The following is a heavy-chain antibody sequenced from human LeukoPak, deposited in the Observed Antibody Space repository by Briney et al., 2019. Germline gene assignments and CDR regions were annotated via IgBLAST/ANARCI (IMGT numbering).Heavy chain of an antibody. CDR2: ISGSGGST. CDR3: ASYMITFGGVIVKPDDY. V-gene: IGHV3-23*01. D-gene: IGHD3-16*02. CDR1: GFTFNSYA. Sequence: GGSLRLSCAASGFTFNSYAMSWVRQAPGKGLEWVSAISGSGGSTYYADSVKGRFTISRDNSKNTLYLQMNSLRAEDTAVYYCASYMITFGGVIVKPDDYWGQGTLVTVSS. J-gene: IGHJ4*02.